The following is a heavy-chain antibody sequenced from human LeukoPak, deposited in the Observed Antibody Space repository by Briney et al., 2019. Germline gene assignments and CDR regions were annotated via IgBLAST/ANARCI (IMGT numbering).Heavy chain of an antibody. V-gene: IGHV4-30-2*01. CDR1: GGSISSGGYS. D-gene: IGHD4-17*01. CDR3: ARGDYGDLYFDY. J-gene: IGHJ4*02. Sequence: PSQTLSLTCAVSGGSISSGGYSWRWIRQPPGKGLEWIGYIYHSGSTYYNPSLKSRVTISVDRSKNQFSLKLSSVSAADTAVYCCARGDYGDLYFDYWGQGTLVTVSS. CDR2: IYHSGST.